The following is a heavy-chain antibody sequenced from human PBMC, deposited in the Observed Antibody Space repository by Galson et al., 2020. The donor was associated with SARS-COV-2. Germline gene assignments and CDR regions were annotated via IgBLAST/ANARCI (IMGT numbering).Heavy chain of an antibody. CDR3: ALGVTTYPPRLDY. CDR2: ISAYNGNT. V-gene: IGHV1-18*01. Sequence: PSVPVSCKASGYTFTSYGISWVRQAPAHGLEWMGWISAYNGNTNYAPTPQGRVTMTTDTSTSTAYMELRSLRSDDTAVYDCALGVTTYPPRLDYWGQGTLVTVAS. CDR1: GYTFTSYG. D-gene: IGHD4-17*01. J-gene: IGHJ4*02.